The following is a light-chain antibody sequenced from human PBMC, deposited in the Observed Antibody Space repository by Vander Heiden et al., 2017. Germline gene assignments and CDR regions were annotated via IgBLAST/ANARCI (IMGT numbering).Light chain of an antibody. V-gene: IGKV1-9*01. CDR1: KGISSY. Sequence: IQLTQSPSLPSASVGDRVTITCPASKGISSYLSWYQQTPGKALNLLIYAAATQQSRVPSRFSGGRSGTKFTLTISSLQPEDVAAYYCQQLNSYPLFTFGPGTKVDIK. CDR3: QQLNSYPLFT. J-gene: IGKJ3*01. CDR2: AAA.